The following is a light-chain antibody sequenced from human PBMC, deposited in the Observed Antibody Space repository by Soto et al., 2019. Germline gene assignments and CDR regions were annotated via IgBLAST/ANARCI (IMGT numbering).Light chain of an antibody. V-gene: IGLV1-47*01. Sequence: QSVLTQPPSASGTPGQGVTISCSGSTANIGSNYMYWYQQLPGTAPKLLIYRNNQRPSGVPDRSSGSKSGISASLAISGLRSDDEADYFCATWDDSLNGFYVFXTGTKLTVL. J-gene: IGLJ1*01. CDR3: ATWDDSLNGFYV. CDR2: RNN. CDR1: TANIGSNY.